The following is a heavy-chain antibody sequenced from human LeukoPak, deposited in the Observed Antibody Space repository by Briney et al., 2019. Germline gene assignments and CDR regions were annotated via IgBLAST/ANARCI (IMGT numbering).Heavy chain of an antibody. D-gene: IGHD3-3*01. CDR2: INPNSGGT. J-gene: IGHJ6*03. Sequence: ASVKVSCKASGYTFTGYYMHWVRQAPGQGLEWMGWINPNSGGTNYAQKFQGRVTMTRDTSISAAYMELSRLGSDDTAVYYCARGFPPTYYYYMDVWGKGTTVTVSS. CDR1: GYTFTGYY. CDR3: ARGFPPTYYYYMDV. V-gene: IGHV1-2*02.